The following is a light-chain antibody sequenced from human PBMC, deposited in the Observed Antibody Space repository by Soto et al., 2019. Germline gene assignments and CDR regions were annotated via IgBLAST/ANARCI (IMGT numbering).Light chain of an antibody. CDR3: SSYAGSNTVL. V-gene: IGLV2-8*01. J-gene: IGLJ2*01. CDR2: EVS. CDR1: SSDVGGHNC. Sequence: QSALTQPPSASGSPGQSVTISCTGTSSDVGGHNCVSWYQQHPGKAPKLMIYEVSNRPSGVPDRFSGSKSGNTASLTVSGLQDEDEADYYCSSYAGSNTVLFGGGTKVTVL.